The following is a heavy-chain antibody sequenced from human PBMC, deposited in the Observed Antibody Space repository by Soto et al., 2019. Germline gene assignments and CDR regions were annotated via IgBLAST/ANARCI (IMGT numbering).Heavy chain of an antibody. CDR3: AREGGGSYSQPHAFDI. CDR1: GCSISSGYY. V-gene: IGHV4-38-2*02. J-gene: IGHJ3*02. D-gene: IGHD1-26*01. CDR2: IYHSGST. Sequence: KASETLSLTCAVSGCSISSGYYWGWIRQPPGKGLEWIGSIYHSGSTYYNPSLKSRVTISVDTSKNQFSLKLSSVTAADTAVYYCAREGGGSYSQPHAFDIWGQGTMVTVSS.